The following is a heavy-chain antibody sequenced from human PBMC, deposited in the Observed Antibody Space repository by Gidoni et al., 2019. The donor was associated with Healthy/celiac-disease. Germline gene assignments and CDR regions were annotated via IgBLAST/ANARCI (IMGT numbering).Heavy chain of an antibody. CDR3: AKDTGSLYYYYYGMDV. D-gene: IGHD1-1*01. CDR1: GFTFDDYA. J-gene: IGHJ6*02. CDR2: ISWNSGSI. V-gene: IGHV3-9*01. Sequence: EVQLVESGGGLVQPGRSLRLSFAASGFTFDDYAMHWVRQAPGKGLEWVSGISWNSGSIGYADSVKGRFTISRDNAKNSLYLQMNSLRAEDTALYYCAKDTGSLYYYYYGMDVWGQGTTVTVSS.